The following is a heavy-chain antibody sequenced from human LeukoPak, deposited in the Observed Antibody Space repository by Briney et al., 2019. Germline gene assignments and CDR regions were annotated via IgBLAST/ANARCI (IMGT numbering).Heavy chain of an antibody. CDR1: RFTFSSYT. V-gene: IGHV3-30*04. Sequence: GGSLRLSCAASRFTFSSYTMNWVRQAPGKGLEWVAVISYDGSNKYYADSVKGRFTISRDNSENTLYLQMNSLRAEDTALYYCARSATPYGYYYMDVWGKGTTVTVSS. J-gene: IGHJ6*03. D-gene: IGHD3-10*01. CDR2: ISYDGSNK. CDR3: ARSATPYGYYYMDV.